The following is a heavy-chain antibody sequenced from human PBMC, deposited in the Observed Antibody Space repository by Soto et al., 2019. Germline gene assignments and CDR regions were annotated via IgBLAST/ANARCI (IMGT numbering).Heavy chain of an antibody. V-gene: IGHV4-39*02. CDR2: IYCSGST. D-gene: IGHD2-21*01. Sequence: SETLSLTCTVSGGSISSSSYYWGWIRQPPGKGLEWIGSIYCSGSTYYNPSLKSRVTISVDTSKNHFSLKLSSVTAADTVVYCCATQVVRRTYLYTFDPSGQGTLVTVSS. J-gene: IGHJ5*02. CDR3: ATQVVRRTYLYTFDP. CDR1: GGSISSSSYY.